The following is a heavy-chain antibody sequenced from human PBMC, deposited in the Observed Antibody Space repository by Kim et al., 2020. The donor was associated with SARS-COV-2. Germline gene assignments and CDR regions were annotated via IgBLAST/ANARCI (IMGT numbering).Heavy chain of an antibody. J-gene: IGHJ4*02. CDR3: VKGGYCRGGTCYCLGDY. V-gene: IGHV3-64D*06. Sequence: GGSLRLSCSASGFTFSNYAMHWVRQAPGKGLEYVSSISSNEGSTYYADSVKGRFTISRDNSKNTLYLQMSSLRVEDTAVYYCVKGGYCRGGTCYCLGDYWGQGTLVTVSS. CDR2: ISSNEGST. D-gene: IGHD2-15*01. CDR1: GFTFSNYA.